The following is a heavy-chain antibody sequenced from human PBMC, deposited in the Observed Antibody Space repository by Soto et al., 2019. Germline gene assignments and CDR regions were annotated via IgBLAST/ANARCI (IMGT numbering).Heavy chain of an antibody. CDR2: ISGGGGST. CDR3: ASDYYGMDV. J-gene: IGHJ6*02. V-gene: IGHV3-23*01. Sequence: EVQLLESGGGLAQPGGSLRLSCAASGFTFSSYAMSWVRQAPGKGPEWVSAISGGGGSTNYADSVKGRFTISRDNSKNTLDLQMDSLRAEDTAVYYCASDYYGMDVWGQGTTVTVSS. CDR1: GFTFSSYA.